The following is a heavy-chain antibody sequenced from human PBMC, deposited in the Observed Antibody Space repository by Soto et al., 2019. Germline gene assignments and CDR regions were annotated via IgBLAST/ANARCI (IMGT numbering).Heavy chain of an antibody. CDR3: GRSVVVARSGILQNVLAV. Sequence: ASVKVSCKASGYTFTSYAIHWVRHAPGQRPEWLGWINAANGDTKYSRKFQGRVTITRDTSASTAYMELSSLKSEDTAIYYCGRSVVVARSGILQNVLAVWAQGTTVTVSS. CDR2: INAANGDT. D-gene: IGHD2-21*01. CDR1: GYTFTSYA. V-gene: IGHV1-3*01. J-gene: IGHJ6*02.